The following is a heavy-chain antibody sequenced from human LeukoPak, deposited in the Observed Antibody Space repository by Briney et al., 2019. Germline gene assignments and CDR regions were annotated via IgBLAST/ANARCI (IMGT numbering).Heavy chain of an antibody. V-gene: IGHV4-34*01. J-gene: IGHJ5*02. Sequence: PSETLSLTCAVYGGSFSGYYWSWIRQPPGKGLEWIGEINHSGSTYYNPSLMSRVTISINTSKNQFSLKVTSVTAADTAVYYCARIPSPGWFDPWGQGTLVTVSS. CDR3: ARIPSPGWFDP. CDR1: GGSFSGYY. CDR2: INHSGST.